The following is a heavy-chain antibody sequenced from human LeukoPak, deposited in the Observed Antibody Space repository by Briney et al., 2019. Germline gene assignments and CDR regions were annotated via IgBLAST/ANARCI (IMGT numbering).Heavy chain of an antibody. CDR3: ARNYYDSSGYYLDAFDI. J-gene: IGHJ3*02. CDR1: GGSISSGSYY. D-gene: IGHD3-22*01. CDR2: IYTSGST. Sequence: SQTLSLTCTVSGGSISSGSYYWSWIRQPAGKGLEWIGRIYTSGSTNYNPSLKSRVTISVDTSKNQFSLKLSSVTAADTAVYYCARNYYDSSGYYLDAFDIWGQGTMVTVSS. V-gene: IGHV4-61*02.